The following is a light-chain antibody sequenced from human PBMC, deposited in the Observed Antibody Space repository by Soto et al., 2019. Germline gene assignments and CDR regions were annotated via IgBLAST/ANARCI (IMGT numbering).Light chain of an antibody. Sequence: QSALTQPPSASGSPGQSITISCTGTSSDVGASNYVSWYRQYPGTPPQLVISEVAKRPSGVPDRFSGSKSANTSSLTVSGRQAEDEDDYYCSSHAGVGKFVFGTGTKVTVL. V-gene: IGLV2-8*01. CDR3: SSHAGVGKFV. CDR2: EVA. CDR1: SSDVGASNY. J-gene: IGLJ1*01.